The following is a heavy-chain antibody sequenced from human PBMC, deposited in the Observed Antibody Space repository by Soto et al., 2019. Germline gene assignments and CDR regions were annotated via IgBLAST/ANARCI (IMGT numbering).Heavy chain of an antibody. Sequence: QVQLQESGPGLVKPSQTLSLTCTVSGGSISSGDYYWSWIRQPPGKGLEWIGYIYYSGSTYYNPSLKSRVTISVDTSKNQFSLKLSSVTAADTAVYYCGGQLGVSAYYYYYGMDVWGQGTTVTVSS. CDR2: IYYSGST. J-gene: IGHJ6*02. V-gene: IGHV4-30-4*01. CDR1: GGSISSGDYY. CDR3: GGQLGVSAYYYYYGMDV. D-gene: IGHD1-1*01.